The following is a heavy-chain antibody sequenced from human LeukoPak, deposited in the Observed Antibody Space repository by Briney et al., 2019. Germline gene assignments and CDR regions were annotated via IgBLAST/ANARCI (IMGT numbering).Heavy chain of an antibody. D-gene: IGHD2-15*01. CDR1: GSSISSYY. CDR3: ARFSPYCSGSSCYVSFLDY. J-gene: IGHJ4*02. Sequence: PSETLSLTCTVSGSSISSYYWSWIRQPPGKGLEWIGYIYYTGSTNYNPSLKSRVTISVDTSKNQFSLRLSSVTAADTAVYYCARFSPYCSGSSCYVSFLDYWGQGTLVTVSS. CDR2: IYYTGST. V-gene: IGHV4-59*01.